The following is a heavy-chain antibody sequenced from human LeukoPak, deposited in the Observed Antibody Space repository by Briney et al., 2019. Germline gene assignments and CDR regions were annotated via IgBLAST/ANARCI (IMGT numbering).Heavy chain of an antibody. CDR2: INHSGST. CDR3: ARAGVRGYYYYYYMDV. Sequence: SETLSLTCAVYGGSFSGYYWSWIRQPPGKGLEWIGEINHSGSTNYNPSLKSRVTISVDTSKNQFSLKLSSVTAADTAVYYCARAGVRGYYYYYYMDVRGKGTTVTVSS. V-gene: IGHV4-34*01. D-gene: IGHD6-6*01. J-gene: IGHJ6*03. CDR1: GGSFSGYY.